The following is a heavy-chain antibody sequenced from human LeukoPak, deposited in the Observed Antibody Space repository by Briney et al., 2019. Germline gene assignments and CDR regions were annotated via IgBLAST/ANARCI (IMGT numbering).Heavy chain of an antibody. Sequence: SETLSLTCAVYGGSFSGSYWSWIPQPPGKGLEWIGEINHSGSTNYTPSLKSRVTISVDTSKNQFSLKLSSVTAADTAVYYCARVQRRRYNWNDAGDYWGQGTLVTVSS. CDR2: INHSGST. D-gene: IGHD1-1*01. V-gene: IGHV4-34*01. CDR1: GGSFSGSY. CDR3: ARVQRRRYNWNDAGDY. J-gene: IGHJ4*02.